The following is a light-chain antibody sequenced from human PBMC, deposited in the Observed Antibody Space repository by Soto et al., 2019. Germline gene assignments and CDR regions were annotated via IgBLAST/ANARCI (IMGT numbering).Light chain of an antibody. Sequence: DIQMTQFPSSLSASVGDIVTITCRASQGIRNDLAWYQQKPGKAPKRLIYGASSLPSGVPTRFSGSGSATEITLAISSLQPEDFATFYCLQHSTYPFTFRQGTKVEIK. CDR3: LQHSTYPFT. CDR2: GAS. CDR1: QGIRND. J-gene: IGKJ1*01. V-gene: IGKV1-17*01.